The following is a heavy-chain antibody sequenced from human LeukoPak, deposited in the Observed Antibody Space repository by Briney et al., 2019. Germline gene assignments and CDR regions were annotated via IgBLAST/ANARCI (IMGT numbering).Heavy chain of an antibody. CDR3: ASSDFWSGSPFDY. CDR1: GFTFSGYG. Sequence: GGSLRLSCAASGFTFSGYGMHWVRQAPGKGLEWVTFIQFDGSRKSYSDSVKGRFAISRDNSNNTLYLQMNSLRAEDTAVYYCASSDFWSGSPFDYWGQGTLVTVSS. J-gene: IGHJ4*02. V-gene: IGHV3-30*02. D-gene: IGHD3-3*01. CDR2: IQFDGSRK.